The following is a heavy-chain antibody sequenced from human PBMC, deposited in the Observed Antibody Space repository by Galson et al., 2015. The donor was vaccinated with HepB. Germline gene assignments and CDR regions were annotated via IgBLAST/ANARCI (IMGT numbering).Heavy chain of an antibody. Sequence: SLRLSCAGSGFTFSSYDMNWVRQAPGKGLEWVSGINNKGGSTCYADSVKGRFTISRDNSKNTLHLQMNSLRVEDTAVYYCAKVEIIVGGLGFDLWGQGTLVTVSS. CDR1: GFTFSSYD. CDR3: AKVEIIVGGLGFDL. CDR2: INNKGGST. J-gene: IGHJ5*02. V-gene: IGHV3-23*01. D-gene: IGHD2-21*01.